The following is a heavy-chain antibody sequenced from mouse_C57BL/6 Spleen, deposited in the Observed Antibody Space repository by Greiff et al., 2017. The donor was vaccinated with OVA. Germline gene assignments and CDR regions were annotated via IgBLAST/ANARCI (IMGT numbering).Heavy chain of an antibody. J-gene: IGHJ4*01. Sequence: EVQVVESGGGLVKPGGSLKLSCAASGFTFSDYGMHWVRQAPEKGLEWVAYISSGSSTVYYADTVKGRFTISRDNAKNTLFLQMTSLRSEDTAMYYCARGGSSYAMDYWGQGTSVTVSS. D-gene: IGHD1-1*01. CDR1: GFTFSDYG. CDR2: ISSGSSTV. V-gene: IGHV5-17*01. CDR3: ARGGSSYAMDY.